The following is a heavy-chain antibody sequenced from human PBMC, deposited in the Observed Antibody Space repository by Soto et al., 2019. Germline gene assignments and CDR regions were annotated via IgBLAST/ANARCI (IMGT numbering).Heavy chain of an antibody. V-gene: IGHV1-69*13. CDR1: GGTFSSYA. Sequence: SVKVSCKASGGTFSSYAISWVRQAPGQGLEWMGGIIPIYGTANYAQKFQGRVTITADESTSTAYMELRSLRSDDTAVYYCARGPKSDNYFLSYFDYWGQGILVTVSS. D-gene: IGHD1-1*01. J-gene: IGHJ4*01. CDR3: ARGPKSDNYFLSYFDY. CDR2: IIPIYGTA.